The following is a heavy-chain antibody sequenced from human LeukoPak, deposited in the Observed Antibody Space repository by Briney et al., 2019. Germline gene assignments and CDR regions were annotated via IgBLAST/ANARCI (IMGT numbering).Heavy chain of an antibody. V-gene: IGHV4-59*01. D-gene: IGHD1-26*01. CDR3: ARDPVGATTPYFDY. J-gene: IGHJ4*02. CDR2: IYYSGST. CDR1: GGSISSYY. Sequence: PSETLSLTCTVSGGSISSYYWSWLRQPPGKGLEWIGYIYYSGSTNYNPSLKSRVTISVDTSKNQFSLKLSSVTAADTAVYYCARDPVGATTPYFDYWGQGTLVTVSS.